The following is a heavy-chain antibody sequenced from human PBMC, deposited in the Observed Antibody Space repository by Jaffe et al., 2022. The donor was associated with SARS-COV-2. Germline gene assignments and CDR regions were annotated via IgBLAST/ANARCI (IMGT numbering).Heavy chain of an antibody. V-gene: IGHV4-59*01. CDR3: ASGDYGGDDAFDI. Sequence: QVQLQESGPGLVKPSETLSLTCTVSGGSISSYYWSWIRQPPGKGLEWIGYIYYSGSTNYNPSLKSRVTISVDTSKNQFSLKLSSVTAADTAVYYCASGDYGGDDAFDIWGQGTMVTVSS. CDR2: IYYSGST. CDR1: GGSISSYY. D-gene: IGHD4-17*01. J-gene: IGHJ3*02.